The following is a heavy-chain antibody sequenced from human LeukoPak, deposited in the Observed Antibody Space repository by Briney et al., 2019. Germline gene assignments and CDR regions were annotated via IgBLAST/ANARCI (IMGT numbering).Heavy chain of an antibody. J-gene: IGHJ4*02. CDR1: GYTFTSYG. D-gene: IGHD1-26*01. CDR2: ISAYNGNT. Sequence: ASVKVSCKASGYTFTSYGISWVRQAPGQGLEWMGWISAYNGNTSYAQKLQGRVTMTTDTSTSTAYMELRSLRSDDTAVYYCARVRFGGSYRFTEDYWGQGALVTASS. V-gene: IGHV1-18*01. CDR3: ARVRFGGSYRFTEDY.